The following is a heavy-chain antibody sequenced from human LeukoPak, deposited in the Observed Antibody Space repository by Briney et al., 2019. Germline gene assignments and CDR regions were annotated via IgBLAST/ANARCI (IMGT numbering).Heavy chain of an antibody. J-gene: IGHJ3*02. CDR1: GGTFSSYA. CDR3: ARVFGLWSAFDI. D-gene: IGHD3-3*01. CDR2: IIPIFGTA. Sequence: SVKVSCKASGGTFSSYAISWVRQAPGQGLEWMGGIIPIFGTANYAQKFQGRVTITADESTSTAYMELSSLRSEDTAVYYCARVFGLWSAFDIWGQGTMVTVSS. V-gene: IGHV1-69*13.